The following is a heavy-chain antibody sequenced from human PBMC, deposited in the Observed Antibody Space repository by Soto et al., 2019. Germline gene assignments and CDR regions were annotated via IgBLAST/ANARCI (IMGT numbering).Heavy chain of an antibody. CDR2: IKQDGSEK. V-gene: IGHV3-7*01. CDR3: ARDTYYYYYYGMDV. J-gene: IGHJ6*02. CDR1: GFTFSSYW. Sequence: GGSLRLSCAASGFTFSSYWMSWVRQAPGKGLEWVANIKQDGSEKYYVDSVKGRFTISRDNAKNSLYLQMNSLRAEDTAVYYCARDTYYYYYYGMDVWGQGTTVTVSS.